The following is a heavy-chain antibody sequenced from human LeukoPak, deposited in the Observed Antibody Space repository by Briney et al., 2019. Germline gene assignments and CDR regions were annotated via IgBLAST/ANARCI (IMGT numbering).Heavy chain of an antibody. CDR2: INTGGGS. J-gene: IGHJ5*02. V-gene: IGHV4-4*07. CDR3: GRDTREGWYDP. Sequence: SETLSLTCAVAGGSISGFYWGWIRQSAGKGLEYIGRINTGGGSNYYPSLKSGVTMPVDTTRNQISLNLSAGTAADTAVYDCGRDTREGWYDPWGQGALVTVSS. CDR1: GGSISGFY. D-gene: IGHD1-26*01.